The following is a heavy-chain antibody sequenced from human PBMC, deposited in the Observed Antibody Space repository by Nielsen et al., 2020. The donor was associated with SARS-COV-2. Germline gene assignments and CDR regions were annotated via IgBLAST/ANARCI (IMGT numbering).Heavy chain of an antibody. J-gene: IGHJ6*02. V-gene: IGHV3-30*18. Sequence: GESLKISCAASGFTFSSYGMHWVRQAPGKGLEWVAVISYDGSNKYYADSVKGRFTISRDNSKNTLYLQMNSLRAEDTAVYYCAKDGTQYYGILTGYWDIYYYYGMDVWGQGTTVTVSS. CDR3: AKDGTQYYGILTGYWDIYYYYGMDV. D-gene: IGHD3-9*01. CDR2: ISYDGSNK. CDR1: GFTFSSYG.